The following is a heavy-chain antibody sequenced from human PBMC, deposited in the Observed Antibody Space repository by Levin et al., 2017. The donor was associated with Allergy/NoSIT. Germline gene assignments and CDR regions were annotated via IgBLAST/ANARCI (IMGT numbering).Heavy chain of an antibody. CDR2: IVVGSGNT. V-gene: IGHV1-58*02. Sequence: SVKVSCKASGFTFTSSAMQWVRQARGQRLEWIGWIVVGSGNTNYAQKFQERVTITRDMSTSTAYMELSSLRSEDTAVYYCAAVVGLNWMGITGTTLGREFDYWGQGTLVTVSS. CDR1: GFTFTSSA. CDR3: AAVVGLNWMGITGTTLGREFDY. D-gene: IGHD1-7*01. J-gene: IGHJ4*02.